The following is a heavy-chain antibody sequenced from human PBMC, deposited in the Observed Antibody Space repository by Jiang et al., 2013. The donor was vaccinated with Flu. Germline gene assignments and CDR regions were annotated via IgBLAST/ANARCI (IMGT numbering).Heavy chain of an antibody. D-gene: IGHD2-2*01. CDR3: ARVSGYCSSTSCSDAFDI. Sequence: SRVTISVDTSKNQXSLKLSSVTAADTAVYYCARVSGYCSSTSCSDAFDIWGQGTMVTVSS. J-gene: IGHJ3*02. V-gene: IGHV4-31*02.